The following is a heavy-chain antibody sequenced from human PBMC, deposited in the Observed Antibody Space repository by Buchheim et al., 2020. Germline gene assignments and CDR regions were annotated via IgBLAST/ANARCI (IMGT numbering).Heavy chain of an antibody. Sequence: QVQLVESGGGVVQPGRSLRLSCAASGFTFSSYAMHWVRQAPGKGLEWVAVISYDGSNKYYADSVKGRFTISRDNSKNTLYLQMNSLVAEDTAVYYCARGRPHIGVVTAFDYWGQGTL. V-gene: IGHV3-30-3*01. J-gene: IGHJ4*02. D-gene: IGHD2-21*02. CDR1: GFTFSSYA. CDR3: ARGRPHIGVVTAFDY. CDR2: ISYDGSNK.